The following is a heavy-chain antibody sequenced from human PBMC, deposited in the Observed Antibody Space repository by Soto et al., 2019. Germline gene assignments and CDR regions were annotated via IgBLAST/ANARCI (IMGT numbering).Heavy chain of an antibody. CDR3: ARHWDYDYGAAAWFDP. J-gene: IGHJ5*02. Sequence: PSETLSLTCAVSGGSMNDNYWSWIRQPPGKGLQWIAWIHSDGHSLSNPSLRSRVTMSVDTSQNQFSLRLTSVTAADTAVYYCARHWDYDYGAAAWFDPWGHGTLVTVSP. CDR2: IHSDGHS. D-gene: IGHD3-16*01. V-gene: IGHV4-59*08. CDR1: GGSMNDNY.